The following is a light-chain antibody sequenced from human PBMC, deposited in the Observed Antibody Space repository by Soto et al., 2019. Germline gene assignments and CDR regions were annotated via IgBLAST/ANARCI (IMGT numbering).Light chain of an antibody. CDR3: QQYHRYPWT. CDR2: AAY. V-gene: IGKV1-16*02. CDR1: QGIGNS. J-gene: IGKJ2*01. Sequence: DIRMTQSLSSLSESVGDRVTITCRASQGIGNSLAWFQHKPGKPPKSLIYAAYILQSGVPSKFSGSGAGKEFTLTIRRLQPEDFATYSCQQYHRYPWTFGPWTKLEL.